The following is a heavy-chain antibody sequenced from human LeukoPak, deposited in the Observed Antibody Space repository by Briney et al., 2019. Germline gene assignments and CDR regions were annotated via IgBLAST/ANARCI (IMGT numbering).Heavy chain of an antibody. V-gene: IGHV3-7*05. D-gene: IGHD1-26*01. CDR2: IKQDGSEK. CDR1: GFTFSAHW. CDR3: ASALGAHYFDS. J-gene: IGHJ4*02. Sequence: GGSLRLSCAASGFTFSAHWMIWVRQAPGKGLEWVANIKQDGSEKYYVDSVKGRFTTSRDNAKNSLYLQMNSLRAEDTAVYYCASALGAHYFDSWGQGTLVTVSS.